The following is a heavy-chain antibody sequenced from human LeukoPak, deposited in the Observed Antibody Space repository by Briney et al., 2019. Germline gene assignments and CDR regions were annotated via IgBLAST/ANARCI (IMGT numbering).Heavy chain of an antibody. Sequence: GGSLRLSCAASGFTFSNYGLHWVRQAPGKGLEYVSAISSNGGTTYYANSVKGRFTISRDNSKNTLYLQMGSLRAEDVAVDYCATGYDSGGYYQYWGGETPVTVSS. J-gene: IGHJ4*02. V-gene: IGHV3-64*01. CDR1: GFTFSNYG. CDR3: ATGYDSGGYYQY. D-gene: IGHD3-22*01. CDR2: ISSNGGTT.